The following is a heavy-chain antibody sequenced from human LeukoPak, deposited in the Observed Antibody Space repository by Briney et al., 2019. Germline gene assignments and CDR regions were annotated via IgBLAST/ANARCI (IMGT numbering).Heavy chain of an antibody. CDR1: GYTFTSYA. CDR3: ARVYYDSSGYDY. D-gene: IGHD3-22*01. CDR2: INAGNGDT. Sequence: ASVKVSCKASGYTFTSYAMHWVRQAPGQRLEWMGWINAGNGDTKYSQKFQGRVTITRDTSASTAYMELSSLRSEDTAVYYCARVYYDSSGYDYWGQGTLVTVSS. J-gene: IGHJ4*02. V-gene: IGHV1-3*01.